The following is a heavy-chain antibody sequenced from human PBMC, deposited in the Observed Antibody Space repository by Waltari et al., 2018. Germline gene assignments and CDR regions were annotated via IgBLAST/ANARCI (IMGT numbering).Heavy chain of an antibody. CDR2: INAAIGNT. CDR3: ARTSHYYDSSGPLGY. CDR1: GYTFTSYA. J-gene: IGHJ4*02. Sequence: QVQLVQSGAEVKKPGASVKVSCKASGYTFTSYAMHWVRQAPGQRLGGMGWINAAIGNTKDSHNCQGRVTMTRDTSASTAYMELSSLRSEDTAVYYCARTSHYYDSSGPLGYWGQGTLVTVSS. D-gene: IGHD3-22*01. V-gene: IGHV1-3*01.